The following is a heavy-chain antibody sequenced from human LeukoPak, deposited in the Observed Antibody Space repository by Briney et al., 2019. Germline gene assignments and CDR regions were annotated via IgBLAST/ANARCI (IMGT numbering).Heavy chain of an antibody. CDR3: AKDKDYFDY. CDR1: GFTFSPYT. V-gene: IGHV3-21*06. CDR2: ISSSSNHI. Sequence: GGSLRLSCAASGFTFSPYTMNWVRQAPGKGLEWVSSISSSSNHIYYADAVKGRFTISRDNANNSVYLQMNSLRADDTAVYYCAKDKDYFDYWGQGTLVTVSS. J-gene: IGHJ4*02.